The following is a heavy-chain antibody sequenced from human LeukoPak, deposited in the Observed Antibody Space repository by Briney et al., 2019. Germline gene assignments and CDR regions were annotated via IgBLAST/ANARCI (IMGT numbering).Heavy chain of an antibody. CDR1: GYRFTSSA. CDR3: ARVDILTGYNLHFDY. D-gene: IGHD3-9*01. V-gene: IGHV1-18*01. Sequence: SVKVSCKTSGYRFTSSAISWVRQAPGQGLEWMGYISAVNDDREFAQRLKDRLTMTTDPSTSTAYVELRSLTSDDTAMCYCARVDILTGYNLHFDYWGQGTLVTVSS. J-gene: IGHJ4*02. CDR2: ISAVNDDR.